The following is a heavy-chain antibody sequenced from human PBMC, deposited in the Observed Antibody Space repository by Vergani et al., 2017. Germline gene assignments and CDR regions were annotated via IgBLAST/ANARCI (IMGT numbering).Heavy chain of an antibody. D-gene: IGHD5-12*01. J-gene: IGHJ4*02. Sequence: EVQLVESGGGLVQPGRSLRLSCAASGFTFDDYAMHWVRQAPGKGLEWVSGISWNSGSIGYADSVKGRFTISRDNAKNSLYLQMNSLRAEDTAVYYCARGLGGSIVAPFDYWGQGTLVTVSS. CDR2: ISWNSGSI. CDR3: ARGLGGSIVAPFDY. CDR1: GFTFDDYA. V-gene: IGHV3-9*01.